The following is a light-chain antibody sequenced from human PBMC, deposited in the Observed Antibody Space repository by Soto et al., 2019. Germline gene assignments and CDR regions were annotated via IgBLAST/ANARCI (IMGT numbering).Light chain of an antibody. J-gene: IGKJ1*01. Sequence: EIVLTQSPGTLSLSPGERATLSCRASQSVSSSYLAWYQQKPGQAPRLLIYGTSSRPTGIPDRFSGSGSGTDFTLTISSLEPEDFAVYYCQQYTSSLWTFGQGTQVEIK. CDR1: QSVSSSY. V-gene: IGKV3-20*01. CDR2: GTS. CDR3: QQYTSSLWT.